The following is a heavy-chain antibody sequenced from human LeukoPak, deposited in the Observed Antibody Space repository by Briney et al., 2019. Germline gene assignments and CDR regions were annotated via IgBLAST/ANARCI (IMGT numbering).Heavy chain of an antibody. CDR1: GFTFSSYA. J-gene: IGHJ4*02. V-gene: IGHV3-66*01. D-gene: IGHD6-19*01. CDR2: IYSGGST. CDR3: ARSSGWLIPHDY. Sequence: GGSLRLSCAASGFTFSSYAMSWVRQAPGKGLEWVSVIYSGGSTYYADSVKGRFTISRDNSKNTLYLQMNSLRAEDTAVYYCARSSGWLIPHDYWGQGTLVTVSS.